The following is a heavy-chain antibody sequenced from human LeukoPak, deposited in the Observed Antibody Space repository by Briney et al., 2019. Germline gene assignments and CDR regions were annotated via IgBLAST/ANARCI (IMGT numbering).Heavy chain of an antibody. CDR2: IKQDGSEE. CDR1: GFTFSSYW. Sequence: PGGSLRLSCAASGFTFSSYWMSWVRQAPGKGLEWVANIKQDGSEEYFGDSVKGRFTMSRDNAKSSLYLQMNSLRAEDTAAYYCARINFYDFWTADYWGQGSLVTVSS. D-gene: IGHD3-3*01. J-gene: IGHJ4*02. V-gene: IGHV3-7*01. CDR3: ARINFYDFWTADY.